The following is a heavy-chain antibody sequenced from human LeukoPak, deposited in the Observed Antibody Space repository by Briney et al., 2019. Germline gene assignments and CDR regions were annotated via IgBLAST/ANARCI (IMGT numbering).Heavy chain of an antibody. CDR1: GGSISSYY. CDR3: ARHSIAAAGSWGGLNWFDP. D-gene: IGHD6-13*01. Sequence: SSETLSLTCTVSGGSISSYYWGWIRQPPGKGLEWIGSIYHSGSTYYNPSLKSRVTISVDTSKNQFSLKLSSVTAADTAVYYCARHSIAAAGSWGGLNWFDPWGQGTLVTVSS. V-gene: IGHV4-38-2*02. J-gene: IGHJ5*02. CDR2: IYHSGST.